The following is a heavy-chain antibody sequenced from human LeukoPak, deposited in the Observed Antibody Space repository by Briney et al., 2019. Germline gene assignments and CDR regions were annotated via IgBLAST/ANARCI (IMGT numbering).Heavy chain of an antibody. CDR3: ARRGYSYGYLDY. J-gene: IGHJ4*02. V-gene: IGHV4-59*01. CDR2: IYYIGRT. CDR1: GDSISSYY. D-gene: IGHD5-18*01. Sequence: SETLSLTCTVSGDSISSYYWSWIRQPPGKGLEWIGYIYYIGRTNYNPSLKSRVTISVDTAKNQFSLKLSSVTAADTAVYYCARRGYSYGYLDYWGQGTLVTVSS.